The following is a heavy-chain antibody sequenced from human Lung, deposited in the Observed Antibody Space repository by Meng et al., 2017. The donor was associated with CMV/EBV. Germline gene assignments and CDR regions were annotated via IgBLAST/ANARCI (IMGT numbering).Heavy chain of an antibody. Sequence: ASVKVSCKASGYTFTGYYMHWVRQAPGQGLEWMGWINPNSGGTNYAQKFQGRVTMTRDTSISTAYMELSRLRSDDTAVYYCAGGLYDFWSGYYYYGMDVWGQGTTVXVSS. CDR1: GYTFTGYY. J-gene: IGHJ6*02. V-gene: IGHV1-2*02. D-gene: IGHD3-3*01. CDR3: AGGLYDFWSGYYYYGMDV. CDR2: INPNSGGT.